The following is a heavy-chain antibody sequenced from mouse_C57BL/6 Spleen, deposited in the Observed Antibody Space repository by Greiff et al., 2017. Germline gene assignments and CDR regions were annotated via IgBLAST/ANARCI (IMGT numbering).Heavy chain of an antibody. J-gene: IGHJ1*03. CDR1: GYTFTSYW. D-gene: IGHD1-2*01. CDR3: ARAITTKYFDV. Sequence: QVQLQQPGAELVRPGSSVKLSCKASGYTFTSYWMDWVKQRPGQGLEWIGNIYPSDSETHYNQKFKDKATLTVDKSSSPAYMQLSSLTSEDSAVYYCARAITTKYFDVWGTGTTVTVSS. CDR2: IYPSDSET. V-gene: IGHV1-61*01.